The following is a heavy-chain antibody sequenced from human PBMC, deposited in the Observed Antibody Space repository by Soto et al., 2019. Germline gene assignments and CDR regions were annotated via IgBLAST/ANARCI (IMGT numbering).Heavy chain of an antibody. V-gene: IGHV4-39*01. Sequence: SETLSLTCSVSGGSITTTKYFCICVRQTPGKGLELIANIFYTGSPYNSPSLRSRATISVDTSKNQFSLKLSSVTAADTAMYYCASLQVPGSFDYWGQGILVTVSS. CDR2: IFYTGSP. D-gene: IGHD2-15*01. CDR3: ASLQVPGSFDY. CDR1: GGSITTTKYF. J-gene: IGHJ4*02.